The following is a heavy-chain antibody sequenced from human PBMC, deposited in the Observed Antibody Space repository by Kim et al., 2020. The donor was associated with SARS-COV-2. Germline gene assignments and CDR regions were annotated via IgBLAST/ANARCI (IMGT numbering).Heavy chain of an antibody. CDR1: GFTFSSYA. V-gene: IGHV3-30*04. CDR3: ARESHATKVQVRSYAFDI. J-gene: IGHJ3*02. CDR2: ISYDGSNK. Sequence: GGSLRLSCAASGFTFSSYAMHWVRQAPGKGLEWVAVISYDGSNKYYADSVKGRFTISRDNSKNTLYLQMNSLRAEDTAVYYCARESHATKVQVRSYAFDIWGQGTMVTVSS.